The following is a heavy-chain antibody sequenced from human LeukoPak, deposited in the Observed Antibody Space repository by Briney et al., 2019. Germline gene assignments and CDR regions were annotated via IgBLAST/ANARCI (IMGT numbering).Heavy chain of an antibody. CDR1: GGSISNYY. CDR3: ARDGGGSYHFDY. CDR2: IYYSGST. Sequence: EASETLSLTCSFSGGSISNYYWSWIRQPPGKGLQWIGYIYYSGSTNYNPSLKSRVTISVDTSKNQFSLKLSSVTAADTAVYYCARDGGGSYHFDYWGQGTLVTVSS. V-gene: IGHV4-59*01. D-gene: IGHD1-26*01. J-gene: IGHJ4*02.